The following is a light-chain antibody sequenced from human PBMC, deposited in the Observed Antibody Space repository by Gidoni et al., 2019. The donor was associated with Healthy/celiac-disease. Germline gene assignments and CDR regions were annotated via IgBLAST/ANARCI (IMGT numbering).Light chain of an antibody. CDR1: QDISNY. CDR3: QQYDNLPRAT. Sequence: DIQMTQSPSSLSASVGDRVTITCQASQDISNYLNWYQQKPGKAPKLLIYDASNLETGFPSRFSGSGSGTDFTFTISSLQPEDIATYYCQQYDNLPRATFGPGTKVDIK. CDR2: DAS. V-gene: IGKV1-33*01. J-gene: IGKJ3*01.